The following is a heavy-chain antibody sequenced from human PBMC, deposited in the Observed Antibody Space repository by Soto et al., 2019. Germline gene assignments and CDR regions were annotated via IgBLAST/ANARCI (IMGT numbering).Heavy chain of an antibody. V-gene: IGHV5-51*01. CDR2: IYPRDPET. CDR1: GYNFPNYW. CDR3: ARQGRSGGPGDS. J-gene: IGHJ4*02. Sequence: VESLKISCKASGYNFPNYWIAWARQMPGQGLEWMGIIYPRDPETRFSPSIQGQVPISADKSTKTAYQQWCSLRASDTAMYYCARQGRSGGPGDSWGQGTLVTVSS. D-gene: IGHD2-15*01.